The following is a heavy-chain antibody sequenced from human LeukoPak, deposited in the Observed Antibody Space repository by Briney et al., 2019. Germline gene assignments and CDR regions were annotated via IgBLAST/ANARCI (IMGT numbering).Heavy chain of an antibody. CDR3: AKDIEGDYGSGSYYTGDY. D-gene: IGHD3-10*01. V-gene: IGHV3-23*01. J-gene: IGHJ4*02. Sequence: PRGSLRISCAASGLTFSCYAMSWVGQAPANGLPWFSAFSGSGGSTYYADSVKGRFTISRDNSKNTLYLQMNSLRAEDTAVYYCAKDIEGDYGSGSYYTGDYWGQGTLVTVSS. CDR1: GLTFSCYA. CDR2: FSGSGGST.